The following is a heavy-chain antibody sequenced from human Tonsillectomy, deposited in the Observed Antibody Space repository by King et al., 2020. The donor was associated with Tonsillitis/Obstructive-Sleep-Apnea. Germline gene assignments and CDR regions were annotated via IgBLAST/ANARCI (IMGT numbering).Heavy chain of an antibody. J-gene: IGHJ4*02. CDR2: ISSSSTTI. CDR1: GFSFSSLS. CDR3: AREAEWLLRSFDS. V-gene: IGHV3-48*02. D-gene: IGHD5-12*01. Sequence: VQLAESGGGLVQPGGSLRLSCAASGFSFSSLSMNWVRQAPGKGLEWLSYISSSSTTIYYADSVKGRFTISRDNAKNSLYLHMNSLRDEDTAVYYCAREAEWLLRSFDSWGQGTLVTVSS.